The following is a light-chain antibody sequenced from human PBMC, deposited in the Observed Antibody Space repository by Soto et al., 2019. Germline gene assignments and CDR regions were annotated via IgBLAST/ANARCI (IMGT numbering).Light chain of an antibody. CDR2: EVT. V-gene: IGLV2-23*02. J-gene: IGLJ3*02. CDR1: GSDIGNYNL. Sequence: QSVLTQPAAVSGSLGQSITISCSGSGSDIGNYNLVSWYQQQPGKVPRLIIYEVTKGPSGVSNRFSGSKSGNTASLTISALQPDDEGLYYCCSYAGSSLLMFGGGTKLTVL. CDR3: CSYAGSSLLM.